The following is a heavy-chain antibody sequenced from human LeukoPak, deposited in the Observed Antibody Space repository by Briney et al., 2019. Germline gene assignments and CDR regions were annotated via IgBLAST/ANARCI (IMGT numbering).Heavy chain of an antibody. J-gene: IGHJ4*02. CDR1: GGSISNGNYY. CDR3: ARHGDSSGWNYFDY. V-gene: IGHV4-39*01. CDR2: INYSGST. Sequence: SETLSLTCTVSGGSISNGNYYWGWIRQPPGTGLEWIASINYSGSTYYNPSLKSRATISVDTSKNQFSLKLSSVTAADTAVYYCARHGDSSGWNYFDYWGQGTLVTVSS. D-gene: IGHD6-19*01.